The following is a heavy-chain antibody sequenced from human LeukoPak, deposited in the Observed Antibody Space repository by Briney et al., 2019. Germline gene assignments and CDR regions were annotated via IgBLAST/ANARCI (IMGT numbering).Heavy chain of an antibody. V-gene: IGHV4-39*01. CDR2: IYYSGST. CDR3: ASQYYDILTGYPYYFDY. Sequence: SETLSLTCSVSGGSITNSSYYWGWIRQPPGKGLEWIGSIYYSGSTYHNPSLKSRAIMSVDTSNNQFSLKLSSVTAADTAVYYCASQYYDILTGYPYYFDYWGQGTPVTVSS. CDR1: GGSITNSSYY. J-gene: IGHJ4*02. D-gene: IGHD3-9*01.